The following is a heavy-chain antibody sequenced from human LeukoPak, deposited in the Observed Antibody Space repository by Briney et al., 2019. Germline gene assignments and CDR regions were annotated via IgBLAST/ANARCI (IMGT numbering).Heavy chain of an antibody. CDR1: GRTFRRYA. CDR2: IIPIFGTA. Sequence: SVKVSCKASGRTFRRYAISWVRQAPGQGLEWMGGIIPIFGTANYAQKFQGRVTITADDSTSTAYMELSSLRSEDTAVHYCARKGALWFGELFHYMDVWGKGTTVTVSS. J-gene: IGHJ6*03. V-gene: IGHV1-69*13. D-gene: IGHD3-10*01. CDR3: ARKGALWFGELFHYMDV.